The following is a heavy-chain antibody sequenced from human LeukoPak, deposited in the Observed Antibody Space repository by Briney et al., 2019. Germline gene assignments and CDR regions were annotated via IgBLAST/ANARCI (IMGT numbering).Heavy chain of an antibody. V-gene: IGHV4-39*01. J-gene: IGHJ4*02. D-gene: IGHD3-3*01. Sequence: SETLSLTCTVSAGSISSSSHHWGWIRQSPGKGLEWIGAIYYGRTAYYNPSLNSRVTISVATSTNQFFLQLNSVTAADTAVYYCVRHDGRGGNTMGALDSWGQGSLVTVSS. CDR3: VRHDGRGGNTMGALDS. CDR2: IYYGRTA. CDR1: AGSISSSSHH.